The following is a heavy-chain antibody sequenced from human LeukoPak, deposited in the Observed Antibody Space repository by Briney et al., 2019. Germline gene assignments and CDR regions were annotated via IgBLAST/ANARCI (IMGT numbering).Heavy chain of an antibody. J-gene: IGHJ6*02. D-gene: IGHD6-13*01. CDR1: GGSFSGYY. V-gene: IGHV4-34*01. CDR3: ARWRIAAAGTIYYYYGMDV. Sequence: PSETLSLTCAAYGGSFSGYYWSWIRQPPGKGLEWIGEINHSGSTNYNPSLKSRVTISVDTSKNQFSLKLSSVTAADTAVYYCARWRIAAAGTIYYYYGMDVWGQGTTVTVSS. CDR2: INHSGST.